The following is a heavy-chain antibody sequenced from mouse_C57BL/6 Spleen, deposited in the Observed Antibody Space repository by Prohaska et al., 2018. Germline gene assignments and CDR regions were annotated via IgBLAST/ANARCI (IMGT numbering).Heavy chain of an antibody. J-gene: IGHJ2*01. CDR1: GYTFTDYY. Sequence: PGASVKISCKASGYTFTDYYMNWVKQSHGKSLEWIGDINTNNGGTSYNQKFKGKATLTVDKSSSTAYMELRSLTSEDSAVYYCARGPIYWGQGTTLTVSS. CDR3: ARGPIY. V-gene: IGHV1-26*01. CDR2: INTNNGGT.